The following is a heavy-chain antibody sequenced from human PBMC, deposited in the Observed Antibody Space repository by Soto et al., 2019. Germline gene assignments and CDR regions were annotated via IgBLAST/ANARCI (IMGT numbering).Heavy chain of an antibody. D-gene: IGHD5-18*01. CDR1: GYTFTAYY. CDR2: INPNSGDT. CDR3: ARGGYTYGYGLDY. J-gene: IGHJ4*02. Sequence: QVQLVQSGAEGKKLGASVKVSCKASGYTFTAYYIHWVRQAPGQGLEWVGWINPNSGDTNYAQRLQGWVTMTGETSVSTAYMDLTRLRSDETAVYYCARGGYTYGYGLDYWGQGTLVTVSS. V-gene: IGHV1-2*04.